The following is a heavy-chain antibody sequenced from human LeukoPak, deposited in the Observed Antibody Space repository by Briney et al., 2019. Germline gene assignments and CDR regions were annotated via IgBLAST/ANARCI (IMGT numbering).Heavy chain of an antibody. CDR1: GFTFSNYA. D-gene: IGHD2-15*01. V-gene: IGHV3-23*01. CDR3: VRGYSFGPYGMDV. Sequence: GGSLRLSCAASGFTFSNYAMSWVRQAPGKGLEWVSVISGSGGSTYYVDSVRGRFTISRDNSKNTLYLQMSSLRAEDTAVYFCVRGYSFGPYGMDVWGQGTTVTVSS. CDR2: ISGSGGST. J-gene: IGHJ6*02.